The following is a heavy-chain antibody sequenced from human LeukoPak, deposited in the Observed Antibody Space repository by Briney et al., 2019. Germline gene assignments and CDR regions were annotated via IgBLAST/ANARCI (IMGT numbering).Heavy chain of an antibody. Sequence: SVKVSCKASGGTFSSYAISWVRQAPGQGLEWMGRIIPILGIANYAQKFQGRVIMTRNISISTAYMELSSLRSEDSAVYYCARVKYNWNDIFENWFDPWGQGTLVTVSS. V-gene: IGHV1-69*04. CDR3: ARVKYNWNDIFENWFDP. D-gene: IGHD1-1*01. CDR1: GGTFSSYA. CDR2: IIPILGIA. J-gene: IGHJ5*02.